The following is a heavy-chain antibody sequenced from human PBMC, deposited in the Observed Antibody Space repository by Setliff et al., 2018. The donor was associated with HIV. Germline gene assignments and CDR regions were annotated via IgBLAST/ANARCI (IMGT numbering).Heavy chain of an antibody. D-gene: IGHD3-22*01. V-gene: IGHV4-39*07. Sequence: SETLSLTCIVSGGSINSSIYYWAWIRQPPGKGLEWIGSIYNSGSTYYNPALKSRVTISVDTSKNQFSLKLSSVTAADTAVYYCARAAIVETATKGAFDIWGQGTMVTVSS. CDR2: IYNSGST. CDR3: ARAAIVETATKGAFDI. J-gene: IGHJ3*02. CDR1: GGSINSSIYY.